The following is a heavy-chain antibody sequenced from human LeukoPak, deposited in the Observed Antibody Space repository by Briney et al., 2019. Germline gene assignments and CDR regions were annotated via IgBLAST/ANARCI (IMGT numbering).Heavy chain of an antibody. Sequence: SETLSLTCAVYGGSFSDYFWSWIRQPPGKGLEWIGEFTRIGTINYNPSLKSRITISVDTSKNQSSLKLSSVTAADTAVYYCGGIYGDYSDFDYWGQGTLVTVSS. CDR3: GGIYGDYSDFDY. CDR2: FTRIGTI. V-gene: IGHV4-34*01. D-gene: IGHD4-17*01. J-gene: IGHJ4*02. CDR1: GGSFSDYF.